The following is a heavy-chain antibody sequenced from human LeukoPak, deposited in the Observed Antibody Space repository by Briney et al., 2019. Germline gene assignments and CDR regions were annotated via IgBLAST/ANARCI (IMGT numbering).Heavy chain of an antibody. CDR3: AREYGADSGYDWDFDY. V-gene: IGHV4-4*07. CDR2: IYTSGST. D-gene: IGHD5-12*01. J-gene: IGHJ4*02. Sequence: KPSETLSLTCTVSGGSISSYYWSWIRQPAGKGLEWIGRIYTSGSTNYNPSLKSRVTMSVDTSKNQISLKLSSVTAADTAVYYCAREYGADSGYDWDFDYWGQGTLVTVSS. CDR1: GGSISSYY.